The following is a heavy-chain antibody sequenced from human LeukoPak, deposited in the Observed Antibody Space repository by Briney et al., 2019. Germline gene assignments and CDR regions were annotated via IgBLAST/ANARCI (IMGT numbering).Heavy chain of an antibody. CDR1: GGSISSYF. CDR2: IYSSGTT. V-gene: IGHV4-30-4*01. Sequence: KPSETLSLTCTVSGGSISSYFWSWIRQPPGKGLEWIGYIYSSGTTYYNPSLRSRVTISVDTSKNQFSLKLSSVTAADTAVYYCARARSTYYSFDYWGQGTLVTVSS. CDR3: ARARSTYYSFDY. J-gene: IGHJ4*02. D-gene: IGHD2-2*01.